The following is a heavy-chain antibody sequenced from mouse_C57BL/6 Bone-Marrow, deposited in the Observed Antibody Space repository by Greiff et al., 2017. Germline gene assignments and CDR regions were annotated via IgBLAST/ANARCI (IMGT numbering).Heavy chain of an antibody. CDR2: IYPGSGST. J-gene: IGHJ4*01. CDR1: GYTFTSYW. CDR3: ATGIYYDYDRVYAMDY. V-gene: IGHV1-55*01. D-gene: IGHD2-4*01. Sequence: QVQLQQPGAELVKPGASVKMSCKASGYTFTSYWITWVKQRPGQGLEWIGDIYPGSGSTNYNEKFKSKATLTVDTSSSTAYMQLSSLTSEDSAVYYCATGIYYDYDRVYAMDYWSQGTSVTISS.